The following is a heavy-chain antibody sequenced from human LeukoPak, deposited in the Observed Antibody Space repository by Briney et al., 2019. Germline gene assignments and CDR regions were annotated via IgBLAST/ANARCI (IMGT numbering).Heavy chain of an antibody. CDR2: IKSKTDGGTT. CDR1: GFTFSNAW. Sequence: GGSLRLSCAASGFTFSNAWMSWIRQAPGKGLEWVGRIKSKTDGGTTDYAAPVKGRFTISRDDSKNTLYLQMNSLKTEDTAVYYCTTAGATIIHYGMDVWGKGTTVTVSS. V-gene: IGHV3-15*01. D-gene: IGHD5-12*01. CDR3: TTAGATIIHYGMDV. J-gene: IGHJ6*04.